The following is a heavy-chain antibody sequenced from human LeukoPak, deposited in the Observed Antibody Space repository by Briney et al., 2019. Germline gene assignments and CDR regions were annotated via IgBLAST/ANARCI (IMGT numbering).Heavy chain of an antibody. Sequence: GGSLRLSCAASGFTFSSYSMNWVRQAPGKGLEWVSSISSSSSYIYYADSVKGRFTISRDNAKNSLYLQMNSLRAEYTAVYYCARAGETGTTGGSLIDYWGQGTLVTVSS. CDR1: GFTFSSYS. CDR3: ARAGETGTTGGSLIDY. J-gene: IGHJ4*02. CDR2: ISSSSSYI. D-gene: IGHD1-7*01. V-gene: IGHV3-21*01.